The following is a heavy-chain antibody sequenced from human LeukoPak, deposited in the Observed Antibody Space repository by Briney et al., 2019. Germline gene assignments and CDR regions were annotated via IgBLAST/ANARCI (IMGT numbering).Heavy chain of an antibody. CDR1: GYSFTSYY. J-gene: IGHJ4*02. D-gene: IGHD3-10*01. V-gene: IGHV1-2*02. CDR2: INPNSGGT. Sequence: GASVKVSCKASGYSFTSYYMHWVRQAPGQGLEWMGWINPNSGGTNYAQKFQGRVTMTRDTSISTAYMELSRLRSDDTAVYYCARDNGGYYYGSGSYYGYWGQGTLVTVSS. CDR3: ARDNGGYYYGSGSYYGY.